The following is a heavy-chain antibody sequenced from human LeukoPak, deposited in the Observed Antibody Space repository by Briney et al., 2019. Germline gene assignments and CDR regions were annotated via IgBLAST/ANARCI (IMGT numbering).Heavy chain of an antibody. CDR3: ARTYSRSSLGGMDV. CDR1: GGSISNYY. J-gene: IGHJ6*02. CDR2: IDYSGST. Sequence: SETLSLTCTVSGGSISNYYWTWIRQPPPKGLEWIGSIDYSGSTNYNPSLNSRITISGDTSKNQISLKLTSVTAADTAVYYCARTYSRSSLGGMDVWGQGTTVTVSS. V-gene: IGHV4-59*13. D-gene: IGHD6-6*01.